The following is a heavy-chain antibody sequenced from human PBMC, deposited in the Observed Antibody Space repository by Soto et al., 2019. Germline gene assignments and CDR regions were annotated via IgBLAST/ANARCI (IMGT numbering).Heavy chain of an antibody. J-gene: IGHJ6*02. D-gene: IGHD4-4*01. Sequence: ASVKVSCKASGYTFTSYYMHWVRQAPGQGLEWMGIINPSGGSTSYAQKFQGRVTMTRDTSTRTVYMELSSLRSEDTAVYYCARGGSNEPHYYYGMDVWGQGTTVTVSS. CDR2: INPSGGST. CDR1: GYTFTSYY. CDR3: ARGGSNEPHYYYGMDV. V-gene: IGHV1-46*01.